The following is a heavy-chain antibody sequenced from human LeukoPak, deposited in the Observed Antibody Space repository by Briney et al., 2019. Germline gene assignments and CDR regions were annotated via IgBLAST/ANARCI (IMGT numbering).Heavy chain of an antibody. CDR1: GFTFSSYS. J-gene: IGHJ4*02. CDR2: ISSSSSYI. V-gene: IGHV3-21*01. Sequence: GGSLRLSCAASGFTFSSYSMNWVRQAPGKGLEWASSISSSSSYIYYADSVKGRFTISRDNAKNSLYLQMNSLRAEDTAVYYCARDVWFGELPFDYWGQGTLVTVSS. D-gene: IGHD3-10*01. CDR3: ARDVWFGELPFDY.